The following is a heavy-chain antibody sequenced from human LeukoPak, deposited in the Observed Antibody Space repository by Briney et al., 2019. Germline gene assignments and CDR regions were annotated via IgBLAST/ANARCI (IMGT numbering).Heavy chain of an antibody. V-gene: IGHV3-23*01. Sequence: GGSLRLSCAPSGFTLSNYGMSWVRQAPGKGLEWVAGISDSGGRTNYADSVKGRFTISRDNPKNTLYLQMNRLRAEDTAVYFCAKRGVVIRVILVGFHKEAYYFDSWGQGALVTVSS. CDR3: AKRGVVIRVILVGFHKEAYYFDS. D-gene: IGHD3-22*01. CDR1: GFTLSNYG. CDR2: ISDSGGRT. J-gene: IGHJ4*02.